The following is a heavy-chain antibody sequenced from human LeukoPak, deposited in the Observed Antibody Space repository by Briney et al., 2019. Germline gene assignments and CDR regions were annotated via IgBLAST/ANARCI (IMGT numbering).Heavy chain of an antibody. D-gene: IGHD1-1*01. V-gene: IGHV4-59*01. CDR2: IYYSGST. J-gene: IGHJ5*02. Sequence: KASQTLSLTCTVSGGSISSYYWSWIRQPPGKGLEWIGYIYYSGSTNYNPSLKSRVTISVDTSKNQFSLKLSSVTAADTAVYYCARGGTLGPFDPWGQGTLVTVSS. CDR1: GGSISSYY. CDR3: ARGGTLGPFDP.